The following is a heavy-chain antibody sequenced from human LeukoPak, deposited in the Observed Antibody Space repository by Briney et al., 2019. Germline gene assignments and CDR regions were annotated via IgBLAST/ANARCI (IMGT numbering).Heavy chain of an antibody. CDR1: GFTFSSYW. CDR3: ARDRPGTQWIQLWFWYYFDY. V-gene: IGHV3-7*01. Sequence: GGSLRLSCAASGFTFSSYWMSWVRQAPGKGLEWVANIKQDGSEKYYVDSVKGRFTISRDNAKNSLYLQMNSLRAEDTAVYYCARDRPGTQWIQLWFWYYFDYWGQGTLVTVSS. J-gene: IGHJ4*02. D-gene: IGHD5-18*01. CDR2: IKQDGSEK.